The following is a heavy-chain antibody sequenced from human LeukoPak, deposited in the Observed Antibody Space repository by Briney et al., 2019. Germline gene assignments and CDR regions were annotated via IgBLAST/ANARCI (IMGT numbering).Heavy chain of an antibody. V-gene: IGHV4-4*07. J-gene: IGHJ2*01. Sequence: SETLSLTCTVSGGSFSGYWSWIRQPAGKGLEWIGRIYTSGSTNYNPSLKSRVTMSLDTSKNQFSLRLSSVTAADTAVYYCARYDSRAQAGYFDLWGRGTLVTVSS. CDR1: GGSFSGY. D-gene: IGHD3-22*01. CDR2: IYTSGST. CDR3: ARYDSRAQAGYFDL.